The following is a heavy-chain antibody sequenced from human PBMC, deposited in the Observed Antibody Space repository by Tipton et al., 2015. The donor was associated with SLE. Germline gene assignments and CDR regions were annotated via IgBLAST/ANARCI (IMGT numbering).Heavy chain of an antibody. J-gene: IGHJ3*01. Sequence: SLRLSCAASGFTVITDYMSWVRQAPGKGLEWVSVIYSGGSTFYADSVKGRFTISRDNSRNTLYLQMNTLRVDDTAVYYCARDLRAAISARPDSFDLWGQGTQVFVS. CDR2: IYSGGST. CDR3: ARDLRAAISARPDSFDL. D-gene: IGHD6-6*01. V-gene: IGHV3-66*01. CDR1: GFTVITDY.